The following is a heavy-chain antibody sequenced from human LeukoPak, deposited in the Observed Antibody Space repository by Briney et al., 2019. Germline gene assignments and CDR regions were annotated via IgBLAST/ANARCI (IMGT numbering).Heavy chain of an antibody. CDR2: ISAYNGNT. J-gene: IGHJ5*02. CDR1: GYTFTSYG. CDR3: ARDPFHDYGDYQGWFDP. V-gene: IGHV1-18*01. Sequence: WASVKVSCKASGYTFTSYGISWVRQAPGQGLEWMGWISAYNGNTNYAQKLQGRVTMTTDTSTSTAYMELRSLRSDDTAVYYCARDPFHDYGDYQGWFDPWGQGTLVTVSS. D-gene: IGHD4-17*01.